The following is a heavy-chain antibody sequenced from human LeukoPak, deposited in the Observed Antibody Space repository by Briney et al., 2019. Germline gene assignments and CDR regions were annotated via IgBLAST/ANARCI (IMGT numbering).Heavy chain of an antibody. CDR3: AREGIDILTERYFDY. D-gene: IGHD3-9*01. V-gene: IGHV4-59*01. Sequence: SETLSLTCTVSGGSISSYYWSWIRQPPGKGLEWIVYIYYSGSTNYNPSLKSRVTISVDTSKNQFSLKLSSVTAADTAVYYCAREGIDILTERYFDYWGQGTLVTVSS. J-gene: IGHJ4*02. CDR2: IYYSGST. CDR1: GGSISSYY.